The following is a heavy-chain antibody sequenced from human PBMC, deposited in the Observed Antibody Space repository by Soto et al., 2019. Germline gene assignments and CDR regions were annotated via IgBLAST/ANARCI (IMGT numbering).Heavy chain of an antibody. CDR1: GYSFTTSG. Sequence: QAQLVQSGAEVKEPGASVKVSCKASGYSFTTSGITWVRQAPGQGLEWMGWISTYNGNTNYAQNLQDRVTLTTDTSTSTAYMELRSLRSDDTAVYYCARRLCGDYDYWGQGTLVTVSS. CDR2: ISTYNGNT. D-gene: IGHD4-17*01. CDR3: ARRLCGDYDY. V-gene: IGHV1-18*01. J-gene: IGHJ4*02.